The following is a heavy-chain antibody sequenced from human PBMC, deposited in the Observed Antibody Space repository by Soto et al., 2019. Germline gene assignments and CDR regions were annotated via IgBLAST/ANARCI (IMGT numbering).Heavy chain of an antibody. CDR2: MYSGGAT. D-gene: IGHD3-10*01. J-gene: IGHJ4*02. CDR1: GFSVSSNY. V-gene: IGHV3-53*01. Sequence: PGGPRLSCAASGFSVSSNYMSWVRQAPGKGLEWVSVMYSGGATYYADSVKGRFTISRDNSNNTVNLQMSSLRAEDTAVYYCATGGSLDYWGQGALVTVSS. CDR3: ATGGSLDY.